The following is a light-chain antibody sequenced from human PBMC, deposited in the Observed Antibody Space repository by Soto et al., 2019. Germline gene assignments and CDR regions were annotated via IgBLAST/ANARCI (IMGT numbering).Light chain of an antibody. J-gene: IGKJ3*01. V-gene: IGKV3-20*01. CDR3: QQYGSSLLT. Sequence: EIVLTQSPGTLSLSPGERANLSCRASQTVSAGYLAWYQHKPGQAPRLLIYGASIRAAGVPERFSGSGAGTDFTLSIRRLEPEDFAFYYCQQYGSSLLTFGPGTKVDIK. CDR2: GAS. CDR1: QTVSAGY.